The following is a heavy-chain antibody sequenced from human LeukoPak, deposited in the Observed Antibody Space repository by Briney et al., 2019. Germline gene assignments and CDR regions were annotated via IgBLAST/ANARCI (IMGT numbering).Heavy chain of an antibody. V-gene: IGHV3-21*01. Sequence: GGSLRLSCAGSGFTFSSYSMECVRQAPGKGRVWVSSIRSSSSYISHADTVKGRFTITRPNAKNSLYLQMNSLRAEDTAVYYWARGDTRGNRWGQGTLVTVSS. CDR2: IRSSSSYI. CDR3: ARGDTRGNR. J-gene: IGHJ4*02. CDR1: GFTFSSYS. D-gene: IGHD3-16*01.